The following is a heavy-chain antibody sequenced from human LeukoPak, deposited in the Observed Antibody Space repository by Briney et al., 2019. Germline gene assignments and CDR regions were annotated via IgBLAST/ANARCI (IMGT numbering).Heavy chain of an antibody. Sequence: GESLKISCKGSGYSFTDYWIDWVRQMPGKGLEWMGIIYPGDSDTRYSPSFQGQVTISADKSICTAYLQWNSLKASDTAMYYCARRGVASGWYYIDYWGQGTLVTVSS. CDR1: GYSFTDYW. CDR2: IYPGDSDT. CDR3: ARRGVASGWYYIDY. D-gene: IGHD6-19*01. J-gene: IGHJ4*02. V-gene: IGHV5-51*01.